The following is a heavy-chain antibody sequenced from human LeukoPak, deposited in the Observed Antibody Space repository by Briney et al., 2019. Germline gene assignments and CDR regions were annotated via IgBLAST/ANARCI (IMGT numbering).Heavy chain of an antibody. J-gene: IGHJ4*02. V-gene: IGHV1-3*01. Sequence: ASVKVSCKASGYTFTSYAMHWVRQAPGQRLEWVGWINAGNGNTKYSQKFQGRVTITADESTSTAYMELSSLRSEDTAVYYCARDTAMVTGYFDYWGQGTLVTVSS. D-gene: IGHD5-18*01. CDR2: INAGNGNT. CDR3: ARDTAMVTGYFDY. CDR1: GYTFTSYA.